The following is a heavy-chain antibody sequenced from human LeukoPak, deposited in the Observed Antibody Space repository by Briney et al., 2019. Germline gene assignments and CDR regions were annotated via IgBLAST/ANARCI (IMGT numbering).Heavy chain of an antibody. CDR2: ISYDGSNK. Sequence: QAGGSLRLSCAASGFTFSSYGMHWVRQAPGKGLEWVAVISYDGSNKYYADSVKGRFTISRDNSKNTLYLQMNSLRAEDTAVYYCAKDRIAAAGGGYYFDYWGQGTLVTVSS. CDR1: GFTFSSYG. V-gene: IGHV3-30*18. CDR3: AKDRIAAAGGGYYFDY. D-gene: IGHD6-13*01. J-gene: IGHJ4*02.